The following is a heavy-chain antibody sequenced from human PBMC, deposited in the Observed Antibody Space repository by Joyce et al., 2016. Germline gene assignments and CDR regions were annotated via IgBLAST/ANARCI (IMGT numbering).Heavy chain of an antibody. Sequence: QVQLQESGPGLVKPSETLSLTCTVSGGSISSYYWSWIRPPPGKGLEWIGYIYYSGRTNYNPSLKSRVTISVDTSKNQFSLKLSSVTAADTAVYYCARADQGYCSGGSCYSGRMFDYWGQGTLVTVSS. CDR2: IYYSGRT. D-gene: IGHD2-15*01. J-gene: IGHJ4*02. V-gene: IGHV4-59*01. CDR3: ARADQGYCSGGSCYSGRMFDY. CDR1: GGSISSYY.